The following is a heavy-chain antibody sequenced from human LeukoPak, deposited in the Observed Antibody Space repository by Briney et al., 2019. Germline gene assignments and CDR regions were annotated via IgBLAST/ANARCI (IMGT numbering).Heavy chain of an antibody. V-gene: IGHV1-46*02. CDR3: ARGSYDILTGYYTHFDY. Sequence: ASVRVSCKASGYTFNNYGISWVRQAPGQGLEWMGIINPSGGSTSYAQKFQGRVTMTRDTSTSTVYMELSSLRSEDTAVYYCARGSYDILTGYYTHFDYWGQGTLVTVSS. D-gene: IGHD3-9*01. CDR1: GYTFNNYG. J-gene: IGHJ4*02. CDR2: INPSGGST.